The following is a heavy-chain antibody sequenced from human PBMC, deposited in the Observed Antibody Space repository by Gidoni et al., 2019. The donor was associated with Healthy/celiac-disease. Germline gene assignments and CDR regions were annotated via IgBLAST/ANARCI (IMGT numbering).Heavy chain of an antibody. J-gene: IGHJ4*02. CDR3: ASIKGYYGSGPYDY. Sequence: LSLTCAVYGGSFSGYYWSWIRQPPGKGLEWIGEINHSGSTNYNPSLKSRVTISVDTSKNQFSLKLSSVTAADTAVYYCASIKGYYGSGPYDYWGQGTLVTVSS. CDR1: GGSFSGYY. CDR2: INHSGST. D-gene: IGHD3-10*01. V-gene: IGHV4-34*01.